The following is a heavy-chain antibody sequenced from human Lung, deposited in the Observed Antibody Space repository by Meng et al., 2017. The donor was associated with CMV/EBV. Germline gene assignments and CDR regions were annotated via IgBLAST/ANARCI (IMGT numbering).Heavy chain of an antibody. D-gene: IGHD3-3*01. CDR3: ATETFHDFGSGYVPFDY. J-gene: IGHJ4*02. CDR2: INDDGSST. Sequence: GEXXKISCAASGFTFSKSWMHWVRQAPGKGLVWVSRINDDGSSTTYADSVKGRFTVSRDNAKDTLYLQMSSLRAEDTAVYYCATETFHDFGSGYVPFDYXGQGXLVTVSS. CDR1: GFTFSKSW. V-gene: IGHV3-74*01.